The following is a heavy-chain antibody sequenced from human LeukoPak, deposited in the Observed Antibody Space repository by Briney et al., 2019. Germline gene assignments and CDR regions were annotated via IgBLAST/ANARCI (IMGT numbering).Heavy chain of an antibody. J-gene: IGHJ4*02. CDR2: INPSGGST. CDR3: ARDQLVAGTSRALDY. V-gene: IGHV1-46*01. D-gene: IGHD6-19*01. CDR1: GYTFTSYY. Sequence: AASVKVSCKASGYTFTSYYMHWERQAPGQGLEWMGIINPSGGSTSYAQKFQGRVTMTRDTSTSTVYMELSSLRSEDTAVYYCARDQLVAGTSRALDYWGQGTLVTVSS.